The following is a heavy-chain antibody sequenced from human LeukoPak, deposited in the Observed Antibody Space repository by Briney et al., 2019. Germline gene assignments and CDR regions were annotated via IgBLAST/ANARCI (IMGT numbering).Heavy chain of an antibody. V-gene: IGHV3-13*01. CDR1: GFTLTTYD. CDR2: IGTTGDT. D-gene: IGHD2-15*01. Sequence: GGSLRLSCAASGFTLTTYDMHWVRHATGKGLEWVSAIGTTGDTYYPGSVKGRFTISRENAKNSLYLQMNSLRAGDTAVYYCARDRGGGHMDVWGKGTTVTISS. CDR3: ARDRGGGHMDV. J-gene: IGHJ6*03.